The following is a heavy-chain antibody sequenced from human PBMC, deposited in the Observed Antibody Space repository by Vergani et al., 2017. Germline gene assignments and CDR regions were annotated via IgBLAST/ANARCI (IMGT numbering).Heavy chain of an antibody. V-gene: IGHV3-30*18. J-gene: IGHJ4*02. CDR3: AKALGTLAGY. CDR1: GFTFSSYG. CDR2: ISYDGSNK. D-gene: IGHD1-1*01. Sequence: QVQLVESGGGVVQPGRSLRLSCAASGFTFSSYGMHWVRQAPGKGLEWVAGISYDGSNKYYADSVKGRFTISRDNSKNTLYLQMNSLRAEDTAVYYCAKALGTLAGYWGQGTLVTVSS.